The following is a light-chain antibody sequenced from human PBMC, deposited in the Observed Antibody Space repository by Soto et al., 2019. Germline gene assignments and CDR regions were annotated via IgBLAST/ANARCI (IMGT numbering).Light chain of an antibody. CDR3: SSYTSSSTLYV. J-gene: IGLJ1*01. CDR1: SSDVGGYNY. V-gene: IGLV2-14*01. CDR2: EVS. Sequence: QSALTQPPSASGSPGQSVTISCTGTSSDVGGYNYVSWYQQHPGKAPKLMIYEVSNRPSGVSKRFSGSKSGNTASLTISGLQAEDEADYYCSSYTSSSTLYVFGTGTKLTVL.